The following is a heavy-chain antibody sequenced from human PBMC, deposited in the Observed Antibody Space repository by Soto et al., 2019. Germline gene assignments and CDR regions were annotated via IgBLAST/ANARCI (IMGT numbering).Heavy chain of an antibody. D-gene: IGHD6-19*01. V-gene: IGHV4-61*01. CDR3: ARGIEGWYQGRYYYGMDV. CDR2: IYYSGST. CDR1: GGSVSSGSNS. Sequence: QVQLQESGPGLVKPSETLSLTCTVSGGSVSSGSNSWSWIRQPPGKGLEWIGYIYYSGSTNYNPPLKSRVTISVDTSKNQFSLKLSSVTAADTAVYYCARGIEGWYQGRYYYGMDVW. J-gene: IGHJ6*01.